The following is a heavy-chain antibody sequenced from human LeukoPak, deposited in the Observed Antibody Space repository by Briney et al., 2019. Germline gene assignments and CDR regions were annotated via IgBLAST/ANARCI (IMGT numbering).Heavy chain of an antibody. CDR3: ARGYCSSTSCYTFDY. CDR1: GFTFISYA. Sequence: GGSLRLSCAASGFTFISYAMHWVRQAPGKGLEWEAVISYDGSNKYYADSVKGRFTISRDNSKNTLYLQMNSLRAEDTAVYYCARGYCSSTSCYTFDYWGQGTLVTVSS. J-gene: IGHJ4*02. CDR2: ISYDGSNK. V-gene: IGHV3-30*04. D-gene: IGHD2-2*01.